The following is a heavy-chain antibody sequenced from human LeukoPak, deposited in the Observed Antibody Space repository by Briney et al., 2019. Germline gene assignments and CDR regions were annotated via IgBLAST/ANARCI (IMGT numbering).Heavy chain of an antibody. CDR3: ARERSIVGAHDAFDI. D-gene: IGHD1-26*01. Sequence: ASVTVSCKASGYTFTGYYIHWVRQAPGQGLEWMGIINPSGGSTSYAQKSQGRVTMTRDTSTSTVYMELSSLRSEDTAVYYCARERSIVGAHDAFDIWGQGTMVTVSS. CDR2: INPSGGST. V-gene: IGHV1-46*01. J-gene: IGHJ3*02. CDR1: GYTFTGYY.